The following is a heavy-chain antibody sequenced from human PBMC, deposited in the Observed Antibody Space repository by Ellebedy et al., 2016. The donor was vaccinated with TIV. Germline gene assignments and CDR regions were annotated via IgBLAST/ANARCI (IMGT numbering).Heavy chain of an antibody. CDR3: ARERSGSGSYYNYFGMDV. V-gene: IGHV1-18*04. J-gene: IGHJ6*02. CDR1: GYTFTGYG. CDR2: ISTYNGNT. Sequence: AASVKVSCKASGYTFTGYGICWVRQAPGPGLEWMGWISTYNGNTNFAQKVQGRVTMTTDTSTSTADMELRSLRSDDTAVYYCARERSGSGSYYNYFGMDVWGQGTTVTVSS. D-gene: IGHD1-26*01.